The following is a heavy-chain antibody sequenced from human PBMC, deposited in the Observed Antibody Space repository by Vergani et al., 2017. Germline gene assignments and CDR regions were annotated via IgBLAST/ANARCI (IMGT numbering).Heavy chain of an antibody. CDR2: SSAYNGNT. J-gene: IGHJ5*02. Sequence: QVQLVQSGAEVKKPGASVKVSCKASGYTFTSYGISWVRQAPGQGLEWMGWSSAYNGNTNYAQKLQGRVTMTTDTSTSTAYMELRSLRSDDTAVYYCARDASGGGYCSSTSCYDWFDPWGQGTLVTVSS. CDR1: GYTFTSYG. D-gene: IGHD2-2*01. CDR3: ARDASGGGYCSSTSCYDWFDP. V-gene: IGHV1-18*01.